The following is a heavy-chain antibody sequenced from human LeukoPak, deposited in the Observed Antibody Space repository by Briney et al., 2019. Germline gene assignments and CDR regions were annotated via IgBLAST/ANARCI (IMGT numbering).Heavy chain of an antibody. V-gene: IGHV3-48*03. CDR1: GFTFSNYE. J-gene: IGHJ4*02. D-gene: IGHD1-26*01. Sequence: QPGESLRLSCAASGFTFSNYEMNWVRQAPGKGLEWVSYISSSGSTIYYADSVKGRFTISRDNAKNSLYLQMNSLRAEDTAVYYCARDPSMSSESYFDYWGQGTLVTVSP. CDR2: ISSSGSTI. CDR3: ARDPSMSSESYFDY.